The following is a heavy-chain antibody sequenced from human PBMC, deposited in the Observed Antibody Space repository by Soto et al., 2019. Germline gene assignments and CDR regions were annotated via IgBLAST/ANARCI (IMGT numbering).Heavy chain of an antibody. D-gene: IGHD3-10*01. V-gene: IGHV4-30-4*01. CDR1: GGSISSGDYY. Sequence: SETLSLTCTVSGGSISSGDYYWSWIRQPPGKGLEWIGYIYYSGSTYYNPSLKSRVTISVDTSKNQFSLKLSSVTAADTAVYYCARDPGVVRGVPSDYWGQGTLVTVS. CDR3: ARDPGVVRGVPSDY. J-gene: IGHJ4*02. CDR2: IYYSGST.